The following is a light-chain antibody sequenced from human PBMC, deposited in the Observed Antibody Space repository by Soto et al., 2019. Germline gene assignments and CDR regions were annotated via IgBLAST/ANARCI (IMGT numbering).Light chain of an antibody. CDR1: QSVSSY. Sequence: EIVLTQSTATLSLSPGERATLSCMASQSVSSYLAWYQQKPGQAPRLLIYDASNRATGIPARFSGSGSGTDFTLTISSLEPEDFAVYYCQQRSNWPPITFGQGTRLEIK. V-gene: IGKV3-11*01. CDR2: DAS. CDR3: QQRSNWPPIT. J-gene: IGKJ5*01.